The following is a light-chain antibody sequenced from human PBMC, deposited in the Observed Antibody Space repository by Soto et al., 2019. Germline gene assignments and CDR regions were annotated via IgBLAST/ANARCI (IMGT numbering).Light chain of an antibody. CDR3: QXXNWPRIT. J-gene: IGKJ2*01. V-gene: IGKV3-11*01. CDR1: QSISRH. CDR2: DIY. Sequence: EIVLTQSPATLSLSPGERATLSCRASQSISRHLAWYQQRPGQAPRLLIYDIYYRDSGIPGRFSGSGSGTDFTLTISSLEPXXXAVXXXQXXNWPRITFGQGTKLEI.